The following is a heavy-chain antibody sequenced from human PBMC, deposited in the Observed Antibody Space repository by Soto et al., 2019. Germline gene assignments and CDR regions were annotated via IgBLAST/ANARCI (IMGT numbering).Heavy chain of an antibody. CDR1: GFTFTTYA. Sequence: EEQLLESGGGLVQPGGSLRLSCAASGFTFTTYAMTWVRQAPGRGLEWVAGRSASGADKYYADSVKGRFTVSRDNSKNTLYLQMNSLKADNTAIYYCAKECPYEHVDYRVYYYDVDVWGRGTPVTVSS. CDR3: AKECPYEHVDYRVYYYDVDV. V-gene: IGHV3-23*01. CDR2: RSASGADK. J-gene: IGHJ6*02. D-gene: IGHD3-16*01.